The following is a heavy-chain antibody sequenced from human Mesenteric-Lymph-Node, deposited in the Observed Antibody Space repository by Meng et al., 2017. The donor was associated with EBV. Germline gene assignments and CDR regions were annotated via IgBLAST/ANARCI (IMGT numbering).Heavy chain of an antibody. Sequence: QFQHVKSGSEVKPREAALKFRCSASAYSVTCYDMHWVRQAPGQTLEWMGWIKAGNGNTKYSQKFQGRITITRVTSASTAYIVLSSLRAEDTAVYYCTRDYGSARYDNLYWLDPWGQGTLVTVSS. V-gene: IGHV1-3*01. CDR3: TRDYGSARYDNLYWLDP. CDR1: AYSVTCYD. CDR2: IKAGNGNT. D-gene: IGHD3-10*01. J-gene: IGHJ5*02.